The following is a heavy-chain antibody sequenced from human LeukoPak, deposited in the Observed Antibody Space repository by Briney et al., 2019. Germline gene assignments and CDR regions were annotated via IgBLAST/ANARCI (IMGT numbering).Heavy chain of an antibody. Sequence: GGSPRLSCAASGFTFSSYSMNWVRQAPGKGPEWVSSISSSSSYIYYADSVKGRFTISRDNAKNSLYLQMDSLRAEDTAMYYCARLYDSSGPITRPEYFQHWGQGTLVTVSS. D-gene: IGHD3-22*01. CDR1: GFTFSSYS. CDR3: ARLYDSSGPITRPEYFQH. J-gene: IGHJ1*01. CDR2: ISSSSSYI. V-gene: IGHV3-21*04.